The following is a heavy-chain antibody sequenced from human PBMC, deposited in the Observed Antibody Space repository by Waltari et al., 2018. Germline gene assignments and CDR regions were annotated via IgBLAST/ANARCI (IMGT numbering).Heavy chain of an antibody. J-gene: IGHJ3*02. CDR1: GLTVSSNY. CDR2: IYSNGNT. D-gene: IGHD3-10*01. CDR3: ARDATYYYGSGSSSGDAFDI. Sequence: EVQLVESGGGLVQPGGSLRLSCAASGLTVSSNYMSWVRQAPGGGMDWVSVIYSNGNTYYADSVKGRCTTSRDNSKNTLYLQMNSLRAEDTAVYYCARDATYYYGSGSSSGDAFDIWGQGTMVTVSS. V-gene: IGHV3-66*01.